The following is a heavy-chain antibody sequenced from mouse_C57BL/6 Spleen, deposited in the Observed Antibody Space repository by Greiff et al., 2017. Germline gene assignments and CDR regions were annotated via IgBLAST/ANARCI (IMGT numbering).Heavy chain of an antibody. V-gene: IGHV1-80*01. D-gene: IGHD1-1*01. Sequence: VQLQESGAELVKPGASVKISCKASGYAFSSYWMNWVKQRPGKGLEWIGQIYPGDGDTNYNGKFKGKATLTADKSSSTAYMQLSSLTSEDSVVYFCARWGLLRGAMDYWGQGTSVTVSS. CDR3: ARWGLLRGAMDY. CDR1: GYAFSSYW. J-gene: IGHJ4*01. CDR2: IYPGDGDT.